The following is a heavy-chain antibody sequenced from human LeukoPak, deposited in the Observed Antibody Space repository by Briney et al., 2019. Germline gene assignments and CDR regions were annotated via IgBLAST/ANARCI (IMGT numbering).Heavy chain of an antibody. CDR3: ASGGSRDY. D-gene: IGHD4-23*01. CDR1: GGSVSSSNHY. J-gene: IGHJ4*02. Sequence: SETLSLTCTVSGGSVSSSNHYWGWIRQPPGKGLEWIGSIYYGGSTYYNPSLKSRVTISVDTSKNQFSLHLNSVTAADTAVYYCASGGSRDYWGQGTLVTVSS. CDR2: IYYGGST. V-gene: IGHV4-39*07.